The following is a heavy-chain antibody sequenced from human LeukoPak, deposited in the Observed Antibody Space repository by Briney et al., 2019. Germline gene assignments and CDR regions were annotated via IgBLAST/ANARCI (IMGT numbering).Heavy chain of an antibody. V-gene: IGHV3-21*01. J-gene: IGHJ6*03. CDR3: AKGGGYEAQYYYYYLDV. CDR2: ISISSNYI. CDR1: GFTFSRYS. Sequence: GGSLRLSCAASGFTFSRYSMNWVRQAPGKGLEWVSSISISSNYIYYPDSLKGRFTISRDNAKNSLYLQMNSLRAEDTAVYYCAKGGGYEAQYYYYYLDVWGKGTTVTISS. D-gene: IGHD5-12*01.